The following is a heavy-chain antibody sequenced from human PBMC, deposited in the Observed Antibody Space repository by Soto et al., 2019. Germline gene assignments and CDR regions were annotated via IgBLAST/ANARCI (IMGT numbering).Heavy chain of an antibody. J-gene: IGHJ6*02. V-gene: IGHV1-18*01. D-gene: IGHD5-12*01. Sequence: GASAKVSCKASGYAFTSYGISWVRQAPGQGLEWMGWISAYNGNTNYAQKLQGRVTMTTDTSTSTAYMELRSLRSDDTAVYYCARDLQMATTFYYYYYYGMDVWGQGTTVTVSS. CDR2: ISAYNGNT. CDR1: GYAFTSYG. CDR3: ARDLQMATTFYYYYYYGMDV.